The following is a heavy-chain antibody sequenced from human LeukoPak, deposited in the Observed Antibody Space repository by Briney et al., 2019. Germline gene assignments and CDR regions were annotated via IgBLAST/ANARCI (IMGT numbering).Heavy chain of an antibody. Sequence: GGSLRLSCAASGFTFSTYGMSWVRQAPGKGLEWVAFIRYDGSNKYYADSVKGRFTISRDNSKNTLYLQMNSLRAEDTAVYYCAKRGYCRGGTCFSHDAFDIWGQGTMVTVSS. J-gene: IGHJ3*02. CDR3: AKRGYCRGGTCFSHDAFDI. CDR1: GFTFSTYG. D-gene: IGHD2-15*01. CDR2: IRYDGSNK. V-gene: IGHV3-30*02.